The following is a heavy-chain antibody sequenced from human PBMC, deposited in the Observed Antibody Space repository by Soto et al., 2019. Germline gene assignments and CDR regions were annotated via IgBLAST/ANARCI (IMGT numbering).Heavy chain of an antibody. CDR1: GGSISSSNYY. Sequence: SETLSLTCSVSGGSISSSNYYWGWIRQPPGKGLEWIATIYYNGSSYYNPSLKSRVTISVDTSKNQFSLRLNSVTAADTAVYYCARQMSGWNYFRYWGRGTLVTVSS. CDR3: ARQMSGWNYFRY. J-gene: IGHJ4*02. CDR2: IYYNGSS. V-gene: IGHV4-39*01. D-gene: IGHD1-7*01.